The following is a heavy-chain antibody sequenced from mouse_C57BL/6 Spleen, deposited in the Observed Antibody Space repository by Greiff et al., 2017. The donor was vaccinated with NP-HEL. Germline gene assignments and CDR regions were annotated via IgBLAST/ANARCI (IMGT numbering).Heavy chain of an antibody. V-gene: IGHV5-9*01. Sequence: EVKVVESGGGLVKPGGSLKLSCAASGFTFSSYTMSWVRQTPEKRLAWVATISGGGGNTYYPDSVKGRFTISRDNAKNTLYLQMSSLRSEDTALYYCARHAYYYGSEYYYAMDYWGQGTSVTVSS. CDR3: ARHAYYYGSEYYYAMDY. CDR1: GFTFSSYT. D-gene: IGHD1-1*01. CDR2: ISGGGGNT. J-gene: IGHJ4*01.